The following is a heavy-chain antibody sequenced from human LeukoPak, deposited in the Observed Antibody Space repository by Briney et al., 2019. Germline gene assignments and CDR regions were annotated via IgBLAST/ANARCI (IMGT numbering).Heavy chain of an antibody. CDR2: IYHSGST. V-gene: IGHV4-30-2*01. CDR1: GGSISSGGYS. Sequence: SETLSLTCAVSGGSISSGGYSWSWIRQPPGKGLEWIGYIYHSGSTYYNPSLKSRVTISVDRSKNQFSLKLSSVTAADTAVYYCASAAVHQQTDAPTNRGVIFVDYYGMDVWGQGTTVTVSS. CDR3: ASAAVHQQTDAPTNRGVIFVDYYGMDV. D-gene: IGHD3-10*01. J-gene: IGHJ6*02.